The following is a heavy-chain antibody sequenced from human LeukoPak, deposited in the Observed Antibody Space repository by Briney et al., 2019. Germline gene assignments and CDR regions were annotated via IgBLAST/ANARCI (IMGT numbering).Heavy chain of an antibody. D-gene: IGHD1-26*01. CDR2: ISGSGGDT. J-gene: IGHJ4*02. Sequence: GGSLRLSCAASGFTFSDYYMTWLRQAPGKGPEWVSAISGSGGDTYYADSVKGRFTISRDNSKNTLYLQMNSLRAEDTAVYYCAKKGATTGDFDYWGQGTLVTVSS. CDR1: GFTFSDYY. V-gene: IGHV3-23*01. CDR3: AKKGATTGDFDY.